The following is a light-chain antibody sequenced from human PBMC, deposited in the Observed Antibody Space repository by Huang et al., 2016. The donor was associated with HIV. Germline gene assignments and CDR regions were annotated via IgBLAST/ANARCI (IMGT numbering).Light chain of an antibody. CDR2: DAS. Sequence: ELVLTQSPATLSLSPGERATLSCRASQGVSSYLACDQPKPGQAPRLLIYDASNRATGIPARFRGSGPGTDFTLTISSLEPEDFAVYYCQQRSNWLTFGGGTKVEIK. CDR1: QGVSSY. V-gene: IGKV3D-11*01. CDR3: QQRSNWLT. J-gene: IGKJ4*01.